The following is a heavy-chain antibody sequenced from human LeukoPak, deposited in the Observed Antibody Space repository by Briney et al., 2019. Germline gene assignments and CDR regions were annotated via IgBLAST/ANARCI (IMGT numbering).Heavy chain of an antibody. CDR1: GFTFSRYS. D-gene: IGHD1-14*01. CDR3: ARTRNIQPLYYFDY. Sequence: GGSLRLSCAASGFTFSRYSMSWVRQAPGKGLEWVSRIGASGGSTYYADSVKGRFTISRDNSKNTLYLQMNSLRAEDTAVYYCARTRNIQPLYYFDYWGQGTLVTVSS. V-gene: IGHV3-23*01. J-gene: IGHJ4*02. CDR2: IGASGGST.